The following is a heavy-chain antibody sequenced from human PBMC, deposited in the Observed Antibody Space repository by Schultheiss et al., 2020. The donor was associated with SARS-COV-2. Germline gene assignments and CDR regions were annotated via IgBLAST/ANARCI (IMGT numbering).Heavy chain of an antibody. J-gene: IGHJ6*03. Sequence: SETLSLTCTVSGGSISSYYWSWIRQPPGKGLEWIGYIYYSGSTNYNPSLKSRVTISVDTSKNQFSLKLSSVTAADTAVYYCARRGDGSGSYYSPYQQYYYYYMDVWGKGTTVTVSS. CDR2: IYYSGST. D-gene: IGHD3-10*01. V-gene: IGHV4-59*08. CDR3: ARRGDGSGSYYSPYQQYYYYYMDV. CDR1: GGSISSYY.